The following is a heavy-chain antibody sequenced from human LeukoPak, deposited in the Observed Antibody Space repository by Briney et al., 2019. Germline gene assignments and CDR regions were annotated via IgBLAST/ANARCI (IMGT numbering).Heavy chain of an antibody. CDR3: ARHGIAAAGNPFDY. D-gene: IGHD6-13*01. J-gene: IGHJ4*02. CDR1: GGSISSGGHY. V-gene: IGHV4-61*08. CDR2: IYYSGST. Sequence: PSETLSLTCTVSGGSISSGGHYWSWIRQPPGKGLEWIGYIYYSGSTNYNPSLKSRVTISVDTSKNQFSLKLSSVTAADTAVYYCARHGIAAAGNPFDYWGQGTLVTVSS.